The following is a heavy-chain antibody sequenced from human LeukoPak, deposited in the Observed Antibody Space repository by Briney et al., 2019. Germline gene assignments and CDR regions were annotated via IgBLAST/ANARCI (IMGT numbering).Heavy chain of an antibody. CDR2: IKSKTDGGTT. CDR1: GFTFSNAW. D-gene: IGHD4-17*01. CDR3: TTDGRQDYGDYAPLEYYYYYMDV. V-gene: IGHV3-15*01. J-gene: IGHJ6*03. Sequence: PGGSLRLSCAASGFTFSNAWMSWVRQAPGKGLEWVGRIKSKTDGGTTDYAAPVKGRFTISRDDSKNTLYLQMNSLKTEDTAVYYCTTDGRQDYGDYAPLEYYYYYMDVWGRGTTVTVSS.